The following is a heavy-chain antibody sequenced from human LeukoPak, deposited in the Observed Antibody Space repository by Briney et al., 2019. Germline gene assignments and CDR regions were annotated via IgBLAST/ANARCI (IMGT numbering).Heavy chain of an antibody. CDR2: INPSGGST. CDR1: GYTSTSYY. V-gene: IGHV1-46*01. J-gene: IGHJ5*02. D-gene: IGHD2-15*01. Sequence: GASVKVSCKASGYTSTSYYMHWVRQAPGQGLEWMGIINPSGGSTSYAQKFQGRVTMTRDTSTSTVYMELSSLRSEDTAVYYCARDRKSDIVVVVAATTFVLDPWGQGTLVTVSS. CDR3: ARDRKSDIVVVVAATTFVLDP.